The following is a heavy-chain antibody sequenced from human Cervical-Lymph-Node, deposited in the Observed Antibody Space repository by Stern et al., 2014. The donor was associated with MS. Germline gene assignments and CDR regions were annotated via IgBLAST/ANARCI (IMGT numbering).Heavy chain of an antibody. D-gene: IGHD2-2*01. CDR3: AHGSTSCYWADS. J-gene: IGHJ4*02. CDR1: GFSLSSHGMC. Sequence: QDQLVQSGPALVKPTQTLTLTCTFSGFSLSSHGMCVSWIRQSPGKALEWLARIDWDDEKYYSTSLKTRLTISKDTSRNHVVLTVGNMDPVDSATYYCAHGSTSCYWADSWGQGTLVTVSS. V-gene: IGHV2-70*15. CDR2: IDWDDEK.